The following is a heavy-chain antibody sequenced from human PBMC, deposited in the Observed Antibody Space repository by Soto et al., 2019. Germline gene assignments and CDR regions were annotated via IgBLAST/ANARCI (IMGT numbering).Heavy chain of an antibody. V-gene: IGHV4-61*01. J-gene: IGHJ5*02. CDR1: GGSVSSGSYY. Sequence: PSETLSLTCTVSGGSVSSGSYYWSWIRQPPGKGLEWIGFVYYSGSTNYNPSVKSRVTISVDTSKNQFSLKLSSVTAADTAVYYCSRVGIGGLENLFDPCGRGSLVTVSS. D-gene: IGHD3-16*01. CDR3: SRVGIGGLENLFDP. CDR2: VYYSGST.